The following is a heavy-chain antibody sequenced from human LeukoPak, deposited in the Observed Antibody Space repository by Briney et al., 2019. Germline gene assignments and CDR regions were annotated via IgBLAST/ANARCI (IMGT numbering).Heavy chain of an antibody. J-gene: IGHJ5*02. CDR2: VRTKTHGGAP. D-gene: IGHD3-10*01. V-gene: IGHV3-49*03. CDR1: GVTFGDYA. CDR3: ARVNFRDYRGYTWFEP. Sequence: GRSLRLSCKGSGVTFGDYAVTWFRQAPGKGLEWVGFVRTKTHGGAPETAASVKGRFNVSRDDSEGIAYLQMTSLRTEDIAMYYCARVNFRDYRGYTWFEPWGQGTLVTVSS.